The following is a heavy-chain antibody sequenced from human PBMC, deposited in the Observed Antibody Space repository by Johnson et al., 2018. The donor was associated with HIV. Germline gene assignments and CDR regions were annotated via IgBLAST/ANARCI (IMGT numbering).Heavy chain of an antibody. V-gene: IGHV3-11*04. J-gene: IGHJ3*02. D-gene: IGHD4-23*01. CDR3: AREATVVMLGYAFDI. Sequence: QMQLVESGGGVVQPGGSLRLSCAASGFTFSDYYMSWIRQAPGKGLEWVSYISSSGSTIYYADSVKGRFTISRDNAKNSLYLQMNSLRAEDTAVYYCAREATVVMLGYAFDIWGQGTMVTVSS. CDR1: GFTFSDYY. CDR2: ISSSGSTI.